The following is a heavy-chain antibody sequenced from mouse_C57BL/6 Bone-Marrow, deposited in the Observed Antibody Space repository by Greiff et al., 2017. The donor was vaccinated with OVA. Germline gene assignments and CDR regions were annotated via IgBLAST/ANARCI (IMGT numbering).Heavy chain of an antibody. J-gene: IGHJ1*03. CDR3: ARVLYGSSYFYWYFDV. CDR1: GFTFSDYY. CDR2: INYDGSST. V-gene: IGHV5-16*01. Sequence: EVQLEESEGGLVQPGSSMKLSCTASGFTFSDYYMAWVRQVPEKGLEWVGNINYDGSSTYYLDSLKSRFIISRDNATNILYLQMSSLKSEDTATYDCARVLYGSSYFYWYFDVWGTGTTVTVSS. D-gene: IGHD1-1*01.